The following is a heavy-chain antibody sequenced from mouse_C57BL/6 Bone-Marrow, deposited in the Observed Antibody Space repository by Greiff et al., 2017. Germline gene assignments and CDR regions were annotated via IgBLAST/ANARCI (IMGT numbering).Heavy chain of an antibody. CDR1: GYTFTSYW. D-gene: IGHD1-1*01. J-gene: IGHJ3*01. CDR3: GGYGSSQFAY. CDR2: IYPGSGST. Sequence: QVQLQQPGAELVKPGASVKMSCKASGYTFTSYWITWVKQRPGQGLEWIGYIYPGSGSTNYNEKFKSKAILTVDTSSSTAYMQLSSLTSADSAVYYCGGYGSSQFAYWGQGTLVTVSA. V-gene: IGHV1-55*01.